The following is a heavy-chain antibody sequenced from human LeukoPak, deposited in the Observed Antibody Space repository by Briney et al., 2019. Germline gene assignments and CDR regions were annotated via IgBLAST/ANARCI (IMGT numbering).Heavy chain of an antibody. D-gene: IGHD6-13*01. CDR2: ISSSTSYI. Sequence: PGGSLRLSCAASGFTFSSYTMNWVRQAPGKGLEWVSSISSSTSYIYYADSVKGRFTISRDNAKNSLYLQMNSLRAEDTAVYYCAKTGFEGGSSWPHFDYWGQGTLVTVSS. V-gene: IGHV3-21*01. CDR1: GFTFSSYT. J-gene: IGHJ4*02. CDR3: AKTGFEGGSSWPHFDY.